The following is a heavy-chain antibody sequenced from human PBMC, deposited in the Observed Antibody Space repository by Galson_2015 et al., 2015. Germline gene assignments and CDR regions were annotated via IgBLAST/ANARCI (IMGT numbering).Heavy chain of an antibody. CDR3: ARVGASEDFFDY. V-gene: IGHV3-7*01. CDR1: GFTFSSYW. J-gene: IGHJ4*02. CDR2: IKEDGSEK. D-gene: IGHD1-26*01. Sequence: SLRLSCAASGFTFSSYWMSWVRQAPGKGLEWVANIKEDGSEKYYVDSVRGRFTISRDNARNSLYLQMSSLRAEDTAVYYCARVGASEDFFDYWGQGTLVTVSS.